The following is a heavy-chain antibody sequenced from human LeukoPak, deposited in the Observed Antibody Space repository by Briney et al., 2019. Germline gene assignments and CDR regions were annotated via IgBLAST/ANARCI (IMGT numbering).Heavy chain of an antibody. J-gene: IGHJ4*02. CDR2: INPSGGST. CDR1: GYTFTSYY. D-gene: IGHD6-19*01. Sequence: ASVKVSCKASGYTFTSYYMHWVRQAPGQGLEWMGIINPSGGSTSYAQKFQGRVTMTRDTSTSTVYMELSRLRSDDTAVYYCARGLVGIAVAGTNEDYWGQGTLVTVSS. V-gene: IGHV1-46*01. CDR3: ARGLVGIAVAGTNEDY.